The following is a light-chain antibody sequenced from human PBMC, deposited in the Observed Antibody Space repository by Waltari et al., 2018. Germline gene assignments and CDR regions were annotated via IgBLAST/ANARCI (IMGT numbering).Light chain of an antibody. J-gene: IGKJ4*01. Sequence: EVVLTQSPVTLSLPAGERATLSCRASESVSNYLAWYQQKPGQSPRLLIYDTSKRATGIPARFSGSGYGTDFTLTINNLEAEDFALYYCQQGSILPLTFGGGTNVEIK. CDR2: DTS. CDR1: ESVSNY. V-gene: IGKV3-11*01. CDR3: QQGSILPLT.